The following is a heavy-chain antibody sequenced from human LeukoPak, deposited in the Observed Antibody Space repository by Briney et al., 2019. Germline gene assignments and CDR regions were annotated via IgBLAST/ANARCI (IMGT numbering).Heavy chain of an antibody. J-gene: IGHJ4*02. Sequence: PSETLSLTCTVSGGSISSYYWSWIRQPPGKGLEWIGYIYYSGSTNYNPSLKSRVTISVDTSKNQFSLKLISVTAADTAVYYGARWVGATVFDYWGQGTLVTVSS. CDR2: IYYSGST. CDR1: GGSISSYY. CDR3: ARWVGATVFDY. D-gene: IGHD1-26*01. V-gene: IGHV4-59*01.